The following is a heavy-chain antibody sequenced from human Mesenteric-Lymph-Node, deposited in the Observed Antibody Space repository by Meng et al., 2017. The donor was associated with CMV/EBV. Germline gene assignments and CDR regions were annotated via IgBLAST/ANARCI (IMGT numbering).Heavy chain of an antibody. V-gene: IGHV3-33*06. CDR3: VKEYSVSYLRYGMDV. CDR2: IWYDGSNK. Sequence: GGSLRLSCAASGFTFSTYGMHWVRQFPGKGLEWVAVIWYDGSNKYYADSVKGRFTISRDNSKNTLYLQMNSLRAEDTALYYCVKEYSVSYLRYGMDVWGQGTTVTVSS. J-gene: IGHJ6*02. CDR1: GFTFSTYG. D-gene: IGHD1-26*01.